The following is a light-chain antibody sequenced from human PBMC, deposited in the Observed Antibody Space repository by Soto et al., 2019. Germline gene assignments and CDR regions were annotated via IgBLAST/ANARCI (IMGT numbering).Light chain of an antibody. CDR1: QSFRGL. Sequence: EVVLTQSPVTLSLYPGERATLSCRASQSFRGLLAWYQQKPGLAPRLLIYDAYNRGTGIPPRFSGSGSGTDCTLTISSLEPEDSAVYYCQQRHMWPITFGQGTLLEIK. CDR2: DAY. V-gene: IGKV3-11*01. J-gene: IGKJ5*01. CDR3: QQRHMWPIT.